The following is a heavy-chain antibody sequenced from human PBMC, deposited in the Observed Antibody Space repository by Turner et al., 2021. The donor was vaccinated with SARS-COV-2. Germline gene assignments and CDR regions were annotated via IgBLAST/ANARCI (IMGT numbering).Heavy chain of an antibody. D-gene: IGHD2-21*02. CDR1: GGSISSSSYY. CDR3: ARYWCGDSKDDAFDI. Sequence: QLQLQESGPGLVKPSETLSLTCTFSGGSISSSSYYWGWIRQPPGKGLEWIGSIYYSGSTYYNPSLKSRVTISVDTSKNQFSLKLSSVTAADTAVYYCARYWCGDSKDDAFDIWGQGTMVTISS. V-gene: IGHV4-39*01. CDR2: IYYSGST. J-gene: IGHJ3*02.